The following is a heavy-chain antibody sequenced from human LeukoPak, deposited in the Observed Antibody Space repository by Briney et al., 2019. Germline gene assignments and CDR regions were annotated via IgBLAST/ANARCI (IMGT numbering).Heavy chain of an antibody. J-gene: IGHJ4*02. V-gene: IGHV4-59*01. CDR2: IYYSGST. CDR1: GGSISSYY. CDR3: ARLARGSSSYPDY. Sequence: PSETLSLTCTVSGGSISSYYWSWIRQPPGKGLEWIGYIYYSGSTNYNPSLKSRVTISVDTSKNQFSLKLSSVTAADTAVYYCARLARGSSSYPDYWGQGTLVTVSS. D-gene: IGHD6-6*01.